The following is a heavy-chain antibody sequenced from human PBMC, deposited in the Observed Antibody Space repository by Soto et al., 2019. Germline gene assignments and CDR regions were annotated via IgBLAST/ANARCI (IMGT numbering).Heavy chain of an antibody. CDR1: GFTFSDYY. D-gene: IGHD6-6*01. CDR3: ARLYSSSSYWFDP. V-gene: IGHV3-11*06. CDR2: ISSSSSYT. Sequence: PGGSLRLSCAASGFTFSDYYMSWIRQAPGKGLEWVSYISSSSSYTNYADSVKGRFTISRDNAKNSLYLQMNSLRAEDTAVYYCARLYSSSSYWFDPWGQGTLVTVSS. J-gene: IGHJ5*02.